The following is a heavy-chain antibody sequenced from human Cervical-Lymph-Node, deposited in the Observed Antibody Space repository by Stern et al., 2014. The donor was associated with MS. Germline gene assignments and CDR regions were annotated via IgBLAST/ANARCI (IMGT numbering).Heavy chain of an antibody. CDR2: INRDGSDT. D-gene: IGHD3-16*01. Sequence: EVQLVDSGGGLVQPGGSLRLSCAASGFNFSSYWMHWVRQFPDKGLFWVSQINRDGSDTSYADSVKGRFSISRDNIRNMLYLRMTSLRAEDTAVYYCARGVGDYWGQGARVTVSA. J-gene: IGHJ4*02. CDR1: GFNFSSYW. V-gene: IGHV3-74*02. CDR3: ARGVGDY.